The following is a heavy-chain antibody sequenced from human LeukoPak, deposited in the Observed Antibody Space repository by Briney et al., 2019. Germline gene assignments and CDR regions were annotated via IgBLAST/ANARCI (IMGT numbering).Heavy chain of an antibody. CDR2: IKQDGSEK. D-gene: IGHD1-26*01. J-gene: IGHJ4*02. Sequence: GGSLRLSCAASGFTFSSYWMSWIRQAPGKGLEWVANIKQDGSEKYYVDSVKGRFTISRDNAKNSLYLQMNSLRAEDTAVYFCARDLKILVGATTFDSWGQGTLVTVPS. V-gene: IGHV3-7*01. CDR1: GFTFSSYW. CDR3: ARDLKILVGATTFDS.